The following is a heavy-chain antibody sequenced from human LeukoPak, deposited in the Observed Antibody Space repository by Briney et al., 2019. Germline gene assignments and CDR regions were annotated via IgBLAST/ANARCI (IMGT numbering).Heavy chain of an antibody. J-gene: IGHJ3*02. CDR3: ARDSTRVVVTPDAFDI. CDR2: ISYDGSNK. CDR1: GFTFSSYA. Sequence: GGSLRLSCVASGFTFSSYAMRWVRQAPGKGLEWVAVISYDGSNKYYADSVKGRFTISRDNSKNTLYLEMNSLRAEDTAVYHCARDSTRVVVTPDAFDIWGQGTMVTVSS. V-gene: IGHV3-30-3*01. D-gene: IGHD4-23*01.